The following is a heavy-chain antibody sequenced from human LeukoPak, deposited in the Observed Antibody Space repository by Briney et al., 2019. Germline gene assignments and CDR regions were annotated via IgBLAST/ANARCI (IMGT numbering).Heavy chain of an antibody. CDR2: INPNSGGT. CDR3: ARDPSIVVVPAAHLMPIDY. Sequence: ASVKVSCKASGYTFTGYYIHWVRQAPGQGLEWMGWINPNSGGTNYAQKFQGRVTMTRDTSISTAYMELSRLRSDDTAVYYCARDPSIVVVPAAHLMPIDYWGQGTLVTVSS. CDR1: GYTFTGYY. D-gene: IGHD2-2*01. J-gene: IGHJ4*02. V-gene: IGHV1-2*02.